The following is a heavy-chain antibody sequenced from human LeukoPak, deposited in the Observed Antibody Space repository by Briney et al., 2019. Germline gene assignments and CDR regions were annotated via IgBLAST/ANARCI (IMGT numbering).Heavy chain of an antibody. D-gene: IGHD3-22*01. CDR2: ISNSGYT. J-gene: IGHJ4*02. Sequence: GGSLRLSCAASGFTFSTYSMNWVRQAPGKGLEWVSAISNSGYTYYADSLKGRVTISRDSAKSSLYLQMNSLRAEDTAVYYCARDRTMTGDRGIDYWGQGTPVTVSS. CDR3: ARDRTMTGDRGIDY. V-gene: IGHV3-21*01. CDR1: GFTFSTYS.